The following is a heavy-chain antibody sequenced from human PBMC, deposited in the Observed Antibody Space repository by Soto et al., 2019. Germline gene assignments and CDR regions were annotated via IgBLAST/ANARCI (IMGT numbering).Heavy chain of an antibody. CDR3: ARHSLDYGDYLDY. CDR1: GFTFSSYS. CDR2: ISSSSSYI. D-gene: IGHD4-17*01. Sequence: EVQLVESGGGLVKPGGSLRLSCAASGFTFSSYSMNWVRQAPGKGLEWVSSISSSSSYIYYADSVKGRFTISRDNAKNSLYLQMNSRGAEDTAVYYCARHSLDYGDYLDYWGQGTLVTVSS. J-gene: IGHJ4*02. V-gene: IGHV3-21*01.